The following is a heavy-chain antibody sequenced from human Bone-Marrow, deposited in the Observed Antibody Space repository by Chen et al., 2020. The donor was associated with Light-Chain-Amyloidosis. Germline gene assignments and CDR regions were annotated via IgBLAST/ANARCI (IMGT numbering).Heavy chain of an antibody. V-gene: IGHV3-7*01. CDR2: IKQDGSEE. CDR1: GFKYRSYW. CDR3: AKDRDTAMVSVGFDA. D-gene: IGHD5-18*01. Sequence: EVHLVESGGGLVQPGGSLRLSCAASGFKYRSYWMSWVRQAPGKGLEWVANIKQDGSEEYYVESVRGRFIISRDNARNSLYLQMNSLRAEDTAVYYCAKDRDTAMVSVGFDAWGQGTLVTVSS. J-gene: IGHJ4*02.